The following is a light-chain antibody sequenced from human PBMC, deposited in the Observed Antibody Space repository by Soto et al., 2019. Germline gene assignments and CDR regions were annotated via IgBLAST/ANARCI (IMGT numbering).Light chain of an antibody. Sequence: EIVMTQSPATLSVSPGERATLSCRDSQSVRSNLAWYQQKPGQAPRLLIYGASTRATGIPARFSGSGSGTEFTLTISSLQSEDFAVYYCQQYNDWPPLTFGGGTKVDIK. V-gene: IGKV3-15*01. J-gene: IGKJ4*01. CDR3: QQYNDWPPLT. CDR1: QSVRSN. CDR2: GAS.